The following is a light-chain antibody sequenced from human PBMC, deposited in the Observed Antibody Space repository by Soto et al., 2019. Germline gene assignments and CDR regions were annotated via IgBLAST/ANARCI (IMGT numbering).Light chain of an antibody. J-gene: IGKJ5*01. Sequence: IVLTQSPGTLSLSQGERATLSCRASQSVSSSYLAWYQQKPGQAPRLLIYGASSRATGIPDRFSGSGSGTDFTLTISRLEPEDFAVYYCQQYGSSRITFGQGTRLEI. CDR1: QSVSSSY. CDR3: QQYGSSRIT. CDR2: GAS. V-gene: IGKV3-20*01.